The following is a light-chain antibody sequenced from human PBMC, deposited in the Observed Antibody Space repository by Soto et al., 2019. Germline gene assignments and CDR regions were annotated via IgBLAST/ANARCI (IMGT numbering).Light chain of an antibody. V-gene: IGKV1D-8*01. CDR2: DAS. Sequence: VIWMTQSPSLLTASVGDRVTISCRVSQDIINYLAWYRQKPGKAPDLLIFDASSLENGVPLRFSGSGSGTDFTLTISRLQSEDFATYYCQQYHSFPPTFGQGTKVEVE. CDR3: QQYHSFPPT. CDR1: QDIINY. J-gene: IGKJ1*01.